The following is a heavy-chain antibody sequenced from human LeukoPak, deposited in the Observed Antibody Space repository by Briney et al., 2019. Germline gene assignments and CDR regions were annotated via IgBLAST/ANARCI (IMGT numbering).Heavy chain of an antibody. CDR2: IKEDESEK. Sequence: GGSLRPSCAGYGFTFSHAWMSWVRQAPGKGLEWVANIKEDESEKYYRDSVKGRFTISRDNAKNSLYLQMNSLRAEDTAVYYCARVRVITPTYGMDVWGQGTTVTVSS. CDR3: ARVRVITPTYGMDV. D-gene: IGHD4-23*01. CDR1: GFTFSHAW. J-gene: IGHJ6*02. V-gene: IGHV3-7*01.